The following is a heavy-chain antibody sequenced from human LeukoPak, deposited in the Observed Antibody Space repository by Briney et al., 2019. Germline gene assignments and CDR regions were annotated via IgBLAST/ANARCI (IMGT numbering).Heavy chain of an antibody. CDR2: IYPGDSDT. Sequence: AGEPLKISCKGSGYSFTSYWIGWGRQMPGKGLEWMGSIYPGDSDTRYSTSCQGKVTISADKSISTAYLQWSSLKASDTAMYYCASHRVVSSSSHYYYYMDVWGKGTTVTVSS. CDR1: GYSFTSYW. CDR3: ASHRVVSSSSHYYYYMDV. D-gene: IGHD6-6*01. V-gene: IGHV5-51*01. J-gene: IGHJ6*03.